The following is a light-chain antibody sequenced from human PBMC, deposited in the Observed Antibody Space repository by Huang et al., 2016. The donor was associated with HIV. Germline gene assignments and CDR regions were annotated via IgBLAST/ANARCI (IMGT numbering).Light chain of an antibody. CDR2: SAS. CDR3: QQYYHYPPLT. V-gene: IGKV1-8*01. Sequence: AIRITQSPSSLSASTGDRVNITCRASQDIGSSLAWYQQKPGKAPKLLIYSASSLQNAVPSRFSGSGYGTDFTLAISCLQSEDFATYYCQQYYHYPPLTFGGGTKVEIK. CDR1: QDIGSS. J-gene: IGKJ4*01.